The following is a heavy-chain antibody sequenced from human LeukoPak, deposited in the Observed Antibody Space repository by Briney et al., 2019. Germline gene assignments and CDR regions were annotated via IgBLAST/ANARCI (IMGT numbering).Heavy chain of an antibody. CDR3: ARLGSFFDY. Sequence: SETLSLTCTVSGGSISGYCWSWIRQPPGKGLEWIGYIYYIGSTNYNPSLKSRVTISVDTSKNQFSLKLSSVTAADTAVYYCARLGSFFDYWGQGTLVTVSS. D-gene: IGHD5-12*01. CDR2: IYYIGST. CDR1: GGSISGYC. V-gene: IGHV4-59*01. J-gene: IGHJ4*02.